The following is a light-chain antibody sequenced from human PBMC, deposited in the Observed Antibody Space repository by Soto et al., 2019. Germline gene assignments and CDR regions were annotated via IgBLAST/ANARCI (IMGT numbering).Light chain of an antibody. V-gene: IGKV1-27*01. CDR3: HKYNHDLT. CDR1: QGISNY. Sequence: DIQMTQSPSSLSASVGDRVTITCRASQGISNYLAWYQQKPGKVPELLIYAASTLQSGVPSRFSGSGSGTEFSLTNSGLQPEDVATYYCHKYNHDLTFGGGTKVEIK. J-gene: IGKJ4*01. CDR2: AAS.